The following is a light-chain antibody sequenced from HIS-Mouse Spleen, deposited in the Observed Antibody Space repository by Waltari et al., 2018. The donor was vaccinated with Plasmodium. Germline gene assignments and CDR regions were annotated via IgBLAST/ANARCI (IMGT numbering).Light chain of an antibody. CDR2: GAS. CDR1: QSVSSK. Sequence: EIVMTQSPATLHVSQGERATLSCRAIQSVSSKLAWYQQKPGQAPRLRIYGASTRATGIPARFSGSGSGTEFTLTISSLQSEDFAVYYCQQYNNWSFTFGPGTKVDIK. J-gene: IGKJ3*01. CDR3: QQYNNWSFT. V-gene: IGKV3-15*01.